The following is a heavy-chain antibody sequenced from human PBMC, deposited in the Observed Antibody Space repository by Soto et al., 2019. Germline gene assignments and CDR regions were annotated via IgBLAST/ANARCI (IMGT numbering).Heavy chain of an antibody. J-gene: IGHJ6*02. CDR2: IYWDDDK. D-gene: IGHD2-21*02. CDR3: VQSRCGGDCLQSYSSHSYYGLDV. CDR1: GFSLSTTGMG. V-gene: IGHV2-5*02. Sequence: PTLVNPTQTPTLTCTFSGFSLSTTGMGVGWIRQPPGKALEWLALIYWDDDKRYNPSLNSRLTITKDTSKNQVVLAMTNVDPVDTATYYCVQSRCGGDCLQSYSSHSYYGLDVWGQGTTVTVSS.